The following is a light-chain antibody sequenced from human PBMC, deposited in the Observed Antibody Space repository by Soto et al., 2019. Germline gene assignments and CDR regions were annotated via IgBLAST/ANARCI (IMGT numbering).Light chain of an antibody. J-gene: IGLJ1*01. CDR2: DVN. CDR1: SSDIGAYDY. CDR3: SSYTSSSTYV. V-gene: IGLV2-8*01. Sequence: QSALTQPPSASGSPGQSVTISCTGTSSDIGAYDYVSWFQQHPGKAPKLIIYDVNKRPSGVPDRFSASKSGTTASLTVSGLQAEDEADYYCSSYTSSSTYVFGTGTKVTVL.